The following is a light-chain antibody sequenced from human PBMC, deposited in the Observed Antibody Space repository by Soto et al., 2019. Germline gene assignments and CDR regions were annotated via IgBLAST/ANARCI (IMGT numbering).Light chain of an antibody. Sequence: QSVLTQPASVSWSPGQSITISCTGTSSDVGGYNYVSWYQQHPGKAPKLMIYEVSNRPSGVSNRFSGSKSGNTASLTISGLQAEDEADYYCGSYTSSNTLVFGGGTKLTVL. V-gene: IGLV2-14*01. CDR2: EVS. CDR3: GSYTSSNTLV. J-gene: IGLJ3*02. CDR1: SSDVGGYNY.